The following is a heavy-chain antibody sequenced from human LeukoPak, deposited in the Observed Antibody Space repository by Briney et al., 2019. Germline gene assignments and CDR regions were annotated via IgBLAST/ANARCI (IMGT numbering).Heavy chain of an antibody. CDR3: ARAMSTFGGVRNYFDS. V-gene: IGHV3-48*04. CDR1: GFTFSGHD. J-gene: IGHJ4*02. D-gene: IGHD3-16*01. CDR2: VSISSGTI. Sequence: GGSLRLSCAASGFTFSGHDMNWVRQAPGKGLEWISFVSISSGTIYYADSVNGRFRISRDNAKSSLDLEMNSLRAEDTAVYYCARAMSTFGGVRNYFDSWGQGTLVTVSS.